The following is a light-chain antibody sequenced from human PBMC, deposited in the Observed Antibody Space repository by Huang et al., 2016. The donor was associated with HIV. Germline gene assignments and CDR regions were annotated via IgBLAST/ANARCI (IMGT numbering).Light chain of an antibody. V-gene: IGKV3-15*01. CDR2: GES. J-gene: IGKJ2*01. CDR3: QHYNNSPYT. CDR1: QSVSSN. Sequence: EIVMTQSPATLSVSPGESATLSCRASQSVSSNLAWSQQKPGQAPRLLFYGESTRATGIPARFSGSGSGKDFTLTISSLQSEDFAVYYCQHYNNSPYTFGQGTKLEIK.